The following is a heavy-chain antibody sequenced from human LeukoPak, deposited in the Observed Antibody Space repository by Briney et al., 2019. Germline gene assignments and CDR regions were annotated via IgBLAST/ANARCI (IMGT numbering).Heavy chain of an antibody. D-gene: IGHD3-10*01. CDR1: GGSISSSSYY. CDR2: IYYSGST. J-gene: IGHJ6*03. CDR3: ARLYYGSGSFAYYYMDV. V-gene: IGHV4-39*01. Sequence: SETLSLTCTVSGGSISSSSYYWGWIRQPPGKGLEWIVSIYYSGSTYYNPSLKSRVTISVDTSQNQFSLKLSSVTAADTAVYYCARLYYGSGSFAYYYMDVWGKGTTVTVSS.